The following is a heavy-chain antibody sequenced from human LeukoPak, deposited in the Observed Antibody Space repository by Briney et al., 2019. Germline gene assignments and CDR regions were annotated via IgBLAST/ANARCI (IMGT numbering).Heavy chain of an antibody. CDR2: ISSSSSTI. V-gene: IGHV3-48*01. D-gene: IGHD3-3*01. CDR3: ARDDYDFWSGYYPSFDY. CDR1: GLTLSDIW. Sequence: GGSLRLSCAVSGLTLSDIWMNWVHQAPGKGLEWVSYISSSSSTIYYADSVKGRFTISRDNAKNSLYLQMNSLRAEDTAVYYCARDDYDFWSGYYPSFDYWGQGTLVTVSS. J-gene: IGHJ4*02.